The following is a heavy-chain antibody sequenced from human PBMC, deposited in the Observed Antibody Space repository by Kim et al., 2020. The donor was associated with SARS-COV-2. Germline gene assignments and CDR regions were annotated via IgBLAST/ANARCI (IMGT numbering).Heavy chain of an antibody. Sequence: IYYSGTTNYNPSLKSRVTISIDTSKNQFSLKLSYVTAADTAVYYCAKGLNWGQGTLVTVSS. CDR2: IYYSGTT. V-gene: IGHV4-39*01. J-gene: IGHJ4*02. CDR3: AKGLN.